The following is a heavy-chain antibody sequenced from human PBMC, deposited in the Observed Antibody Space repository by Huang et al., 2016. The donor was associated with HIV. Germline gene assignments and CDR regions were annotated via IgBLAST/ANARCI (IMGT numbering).Heavy chain of an antibody. D-gene: IGHD3-16*02. J-gene: IGHJ4*02. CDR3: AREGQAQGYRMGSWDY. V-gene: IGHV3-53*01. Sequence: EVQLVESGGGLIEPGGSLRLSCAASGFTVSSHYMSWVRQSPGKGPEWVSAIHIGGSTYYRDSVNGRFTSSRDNSKNTLYLQRSSLRVEDTAIYYCAREGQAQGYRMGSWDYWGQGTLVAVSS. CDR1: GFTVSSHY. CDR2: IHIGGST.